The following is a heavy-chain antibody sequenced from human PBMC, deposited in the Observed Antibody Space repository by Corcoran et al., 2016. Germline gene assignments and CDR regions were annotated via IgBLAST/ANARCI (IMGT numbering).Heavy chain of an antibody. CDR2: ISAYSGDT. CDR3: ARDVRRDWYTGGTFDM. V-gene: IGHV1-18*01. CDR1: GYTFTSSN. Sequence: QVQLVQSGAEVKKPGASVKVSCKASGYTFTSSNISWVRQAPGPGLEWMGWISAYSGDTNYIQKFQGRLTMTTDTSTNTAYMELRSLRSDDTALYYCARDVRRDWYTGGTFDMWGQGTMVTVSS. J-gene: IGHJ3*02. D-gene: IGHD6-19*01.